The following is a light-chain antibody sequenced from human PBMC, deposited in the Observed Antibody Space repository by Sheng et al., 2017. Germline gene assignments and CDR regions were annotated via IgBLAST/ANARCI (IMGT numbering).Light chain of an antibody. V-gene: IGLV1-44*01. J-gene: IGLJ2*01. Sequence: QSVLTQPPSASGTPGQRVTISCSGSSSNIGSNTVNWYQQLPGTAPKLLIYSNNQRPSGVLDRFSGSKSGTSATLGITGLQTGDEADYYCGRWDTSLTAGVFGGGTKLTVL. CDR1: SSNIGSNT. CDR2: SNN. CDR3: GRWDTSLTAGV.